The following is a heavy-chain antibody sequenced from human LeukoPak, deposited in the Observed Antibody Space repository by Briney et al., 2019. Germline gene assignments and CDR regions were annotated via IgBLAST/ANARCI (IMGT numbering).Heavy chain of an antibody. Sequence: SETLSLTCTVSGGSISSGSYYWSWIRQPAGKGLEWIGRIYTSGSTNYNPSLKSRVTISVDTSKNQFSLKLSSVAAADTAVYYCARGQSGWSYNWFDPWGQGTLVTVSS. D-gene: IGHD6-19*01. J-gene: IGHJ5*02. V-gene: IGHV4-61*02. CDR3: ARGQSGWSYNWFDP. CDR1: GGSISSGSYY. CDR2: IYTSGST.